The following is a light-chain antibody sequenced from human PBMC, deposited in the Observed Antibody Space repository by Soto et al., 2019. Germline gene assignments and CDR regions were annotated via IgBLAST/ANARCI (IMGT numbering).Light chain of an antibody. J-gene: IGLJ1*01. CDR2: QDS. V-gene: IGLV3-1*01. CDR1: KLGDKY. CDR3: QAWDSSSYV. Sequence: SSELTQPPSVSVSPGQTASITCSGDKLGDKYACWYQQKPGQSPVLVIYQDSERPSGIPERFSGSNSGNTATLTISGTQPMDEADYYCQAWDSSSYVFGTGTKLTVL.